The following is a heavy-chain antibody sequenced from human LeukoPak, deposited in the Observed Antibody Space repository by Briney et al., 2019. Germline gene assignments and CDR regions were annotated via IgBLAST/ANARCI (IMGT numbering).Heavy chain of an antibody. Sequence: PSETLSLTCAVSGGSISSSNWWSWVRQPPGKGLEWIGEIYHSGSTNYNPSLKSRVTISVDKSKNQFSLKLSSVTAADTAVYYCARDRREIVVNAFDIWGQGTMVTVSS. J-gene: IGHJ3*02. CDR2: IYHSGST. D-gene: IGHD3-22*01. V-gene: IGHV4-4*02. CDR3: ARDRREIVVNAFDI. CDR1: GGSISSSNW.